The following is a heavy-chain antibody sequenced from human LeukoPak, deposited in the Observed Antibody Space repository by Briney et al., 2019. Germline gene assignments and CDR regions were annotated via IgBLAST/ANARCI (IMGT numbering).Heavy chain of an antibody. Sequence: SETLSLTCAVYGGSFSGYYWSWIRQPPGKGLEWVGEINHSGSTNYNPSLKSRVTISVDTSKNQFSLKLSSVTAADTAVYYCAGGVYYDSSGYYGTDYWGQGTLVTVSS. CDR3: AGGVYYDSSGYYGTDY. J-gene: IGHJ4*02. V-gene: IGHV4-34*01. CDR1: GGSFSGYY. CDR2: INHSGST. D-gene: IGHD3-22*01.